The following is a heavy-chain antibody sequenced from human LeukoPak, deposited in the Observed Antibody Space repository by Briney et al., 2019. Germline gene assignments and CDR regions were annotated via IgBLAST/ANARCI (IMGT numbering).Heavy chain of an antibody. J-gene: IGHJ4*02. CDR3: ARDRVDGQGY. CDR1: GYSISSGYY. CDR2: IYHSGST. D-gene: IGHD2-2*01. V-gene: IGHV4-38-2*02. Sequence: SETLSLTCAVSGYSISSGYYWGWIRQPPGTGLEWIWSIYHSGSTYYNPPVKRRVTISVDTSKNEFSLKLSSVTAADTAVYYCARDRVDGQGYWGQGTLVTDSS.